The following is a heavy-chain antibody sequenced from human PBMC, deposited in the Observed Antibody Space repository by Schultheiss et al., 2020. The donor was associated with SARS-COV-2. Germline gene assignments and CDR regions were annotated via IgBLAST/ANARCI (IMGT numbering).Heavy chain of an antibody. CDR2: IIPILGIA. Sequence: ASVKVSCKASGYTFTSYDINWVRQAPGQGLEWMGRIIPILGIANYAQKFQGRVTMTRDTSISTAYMELSRLRSDDTAVYYCARGIVGATPRPYYFDYWGQGTLVTVSS. CDR1: GYTFTSYD. V-gene: IGHV1-2*02. J-gene: IGHJ4*02. D-gene: IGHD1-26*01. CDR3: ARGIVGATPRPYYFDY.